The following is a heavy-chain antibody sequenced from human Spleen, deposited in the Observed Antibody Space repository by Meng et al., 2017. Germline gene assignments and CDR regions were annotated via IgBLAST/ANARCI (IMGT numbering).Heavy chain of an antibody. J-gene: IGHJ4*02. Sequence: SETLSLTCTVSGGSISINSYYWGWVRQPPGKGLEWIGSINYRGSTYYNPSLKSRVTMSVDTSKNQFSLKLSSVTAADSAVYYCARGPTTMAHDFDYWGQGTLVTVSS. CDR2: INYRGST. CDR3: ARGPTTMAHDFDY. CDR1: GGSISINSYY. V-gene: IGHV4-39*07. D-gene: IGHD4-11*01.